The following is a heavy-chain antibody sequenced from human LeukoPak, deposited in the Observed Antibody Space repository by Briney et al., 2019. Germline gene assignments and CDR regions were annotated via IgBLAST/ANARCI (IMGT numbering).Heavy chain of an antibody. CDR2: INPSGGST. CDR3: ARARYGPGDY. J-gene: IGHJ4*02. D-gene: IGHD1-14*01. V-gene: IGHV1-46*01. CDR1: GYTFTTYY. Sequence: ASVKVSCKASGYTFTTYYMHWVRQAPGQGLEWMGIINPSGGSTTYAQKFQGRVTMTRNTSISTAYMELSSLRSEDTAVYYCARARYGPGDYWGQGTLVTVSS.